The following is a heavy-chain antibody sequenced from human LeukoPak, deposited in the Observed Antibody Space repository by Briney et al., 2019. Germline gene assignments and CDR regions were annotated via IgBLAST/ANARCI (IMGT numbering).Heavy chain of an antibody. D-gene: IGHD2-2*02. CDR3: ARDLCSSTSCYMSWFDP. Sequence: SSETLSLICTVSGGSISSYSWNWIRQPAGKGLEWIGRFYTSGSTNYNPSLKSRVTMSVDTSKNQFSLKLSSVTAADTAVYYCARDLCSSTSCYMSWFDPWGQGILVTVSS. CDR1: GGSISSYS. V-gene: IGHV4-4*07. CDR2: FYTSGST. J-gene: IGHJ5*02.